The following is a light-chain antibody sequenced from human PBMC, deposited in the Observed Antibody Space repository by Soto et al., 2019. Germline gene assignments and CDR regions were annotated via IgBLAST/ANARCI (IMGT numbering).Light chain of an antibody. CDR1: QAIRND. CDR2: GSS. CDR3: LQHNVFPRT. V-gene: IGKV1-17*01. Sequence: EIQMTQSPSSLSASVGDRVTITCRASQAIRNDLAWYQQKPGRAPKRLIYGSSSLQSGVPSRFSGRGSGTEFTLTISSLQPEDFATYYCLQHNVFPRTFGQGTKVEIK. J-gene: IGKJ1*01.